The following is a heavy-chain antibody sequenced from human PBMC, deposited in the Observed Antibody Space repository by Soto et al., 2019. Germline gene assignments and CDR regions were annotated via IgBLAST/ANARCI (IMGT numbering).Heavy chain of an antibody. V-gene: IGHV4-59*01. J-gene: IGHJ5*02. D-gene: IGHD6-13*01. CDR1: GTSISTDY. CDR3: ARGHSSSWNLNWFDP. Sequence: EALSLTCTVSGTSISTDYWSGSRQPPGKGLEWIGSTYSTRSTNYKPSLKSRVTISVDTSKNQISMKLRSVTAADTALYYCARGHSSSWNLNWFDPWGQGTQVTVS. CDR2: TYSTRST.